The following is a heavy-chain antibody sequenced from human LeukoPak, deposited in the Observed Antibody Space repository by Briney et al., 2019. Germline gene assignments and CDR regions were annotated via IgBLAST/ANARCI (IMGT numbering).Heavy chain of an antibody. D-gene: IGHD5-24*01. CDR3: ANLWEMGY. J-gene: IGHJ4*02. V-gene: IGHV3-7*01. CDR1: GFSFSDYW. CDR2: VKPDGSEK. Sequence: GGSLRLSCAASGFSFSDYWMSWVRQAPGKGLEWVANVKPDGSEKYYVDSVKGRFTISRDNARNSLYLQMDSLRAEDTAVYYCANLWEMGYWGQGTLITVSS.